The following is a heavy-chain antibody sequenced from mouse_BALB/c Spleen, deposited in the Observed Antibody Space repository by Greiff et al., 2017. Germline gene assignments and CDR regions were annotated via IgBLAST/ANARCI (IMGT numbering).Heavy chain of an antibody. Sequence: EVQLVESGGGLVKPGGSLKLSCAASGFTFSSYAMSWVRQSPEKRLEWVAEISSGGSYTYYPDTVTGRFTISRDNAKNTLYLEMSSLRSEDTAMYYCARSKSSITTVGPFDVWGAGTTVTVSS. V-gene: IGHV5-9-4*01. CDR3: ARSKSSITTVGPFDV. CDR2: ISSGGSYT. J-gene: IGHJ1*01. CDR1: GFTFSSYA. D-gene: IGHD1-1*01.